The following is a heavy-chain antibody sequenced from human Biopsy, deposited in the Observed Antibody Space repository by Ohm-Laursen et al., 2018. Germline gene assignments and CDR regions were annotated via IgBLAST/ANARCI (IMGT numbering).Heavy chain of an antibody. V-gene: IGHV4-39*01. D-gene: IGHD3-10*01. CDR1: SGSISGNY. J-gene: IGHJ4*02. CDR3: ARHSFGSGRDF. Sequence: GTLSLTCAVSSGSISGNYWGWIRQPLGKGLEWLGSIYHTGFTDYNPSLKSRVTISEDTSNNQFSLKLSSLTAADTAVYYCARHSFGSGRDFWGQGTLVTVSS. CDR2: IYHTGFT.